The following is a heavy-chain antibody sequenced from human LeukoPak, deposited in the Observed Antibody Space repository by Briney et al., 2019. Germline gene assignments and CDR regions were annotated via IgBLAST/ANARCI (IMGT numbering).Heavy chain of an antibody. CDR1: GFTFSSYG. CDR3: AKVGDKIVVVPAAPHDY. CDR2: IRYDGSNK. D-gene: IGHD2-2*01. Sequence: PGESLRLSCAASGFTFSSYGMHWVRQAPGKGLEWVAFIRYDGSNKYYADSVKGRFTISRDNSKNTLYLQMNSLRAEDTAVYYCAKVGDKIVVVPAAPHDYWGQGTLVTVSS. V-gene: IGHV3-30*02. J-gene: IGHJ4*02.